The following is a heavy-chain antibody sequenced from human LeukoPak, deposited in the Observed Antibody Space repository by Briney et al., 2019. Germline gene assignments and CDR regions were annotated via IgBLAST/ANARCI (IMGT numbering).Heavy chain of an antibody. CDR2: ISSNGVST. D-gene: IGHD1-14*01. CDR3: AKGGRRTASYFDY. J-gene: IGHJ4*02. V-gene: IGHV3-64*01. CDR1: GFTLSSYG. Sequence: GGSLRLSCAASGFTLSSYGMHWVRQAPGKGLECVSAISSNGVSTYYANSVKGRFTISRDNSKNTLYLQMNSLRAEDTAVYYCAKGGRRTASYFDYWGQGTLVTVSS.